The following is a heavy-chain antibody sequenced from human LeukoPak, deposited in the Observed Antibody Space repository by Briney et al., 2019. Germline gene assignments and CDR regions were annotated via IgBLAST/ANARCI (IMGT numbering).Heavy chain of an antibody. CDR1: GFTFSDYY. D-gene: IGHD5-18*01. CDR2: ISSSGSTI. Sequence: GGSLRLSCAGSGFTFSDYYMSWIRQAPGKGLEWVSYISSSGSTIYYADSVKGRFTISRDNAKNSLYLQMNSLRAEDTAVYYCARDTNYVDTAMVEDYWGQGTLVTVSS. J-gene: IGHJ4*02. CDR3: ARDTNYVDTAMVEDY. V-gene: IGHV3-11*01.